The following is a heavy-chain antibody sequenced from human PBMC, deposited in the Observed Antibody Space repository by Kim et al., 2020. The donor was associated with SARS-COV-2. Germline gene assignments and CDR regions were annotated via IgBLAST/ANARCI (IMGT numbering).Heavy chain of an antibody. CDR2: IWYDGSKK. D-gene: IGHD3-22*01. CDR1: GFTFSSYG. CDR3: ARDSSGSILGN. J-gene: IGHJ4*02. V-gene: IGHV3-33*01. Sequence: GGSLRLSCAASGFTFSSYGMHWVRQAPGKGLEWVAVIWYDGSKKYYADSVKGRFTISRDNSKNTLYLQMNSLRAEDTAVYYCARDSSGSILGNWGQGTLDTVSS.